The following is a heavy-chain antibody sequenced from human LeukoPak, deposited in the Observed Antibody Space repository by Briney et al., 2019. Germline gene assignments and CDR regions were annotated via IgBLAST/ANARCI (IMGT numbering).Heavy chain of an antibody. V-gene: IGHV3-23*01. D-gene: IGHD6-19*01. J-gene: IGHJ4*02. Sequence: GGSLRLSCAASGFTFSSYAMSWVRRAPGKGLEWVSAISGSGGSTYYADSVKGRFTISRDNSKGTLYLQMNSLRAEDTAVYYCAKDRGQWLVRQRFDYWGQGTLVTVSS. CDR1: GFTFSSYA. CDR2: ISGSGGST. CDR3: AKDRGQWLVRQRFDY.